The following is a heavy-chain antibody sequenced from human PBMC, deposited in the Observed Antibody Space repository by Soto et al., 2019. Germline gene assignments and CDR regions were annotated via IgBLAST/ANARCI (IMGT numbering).Heavy chain of an antibody. CDR3: ARRDTSGFLRYFDT. V-gene: IGHV1-69*06. CDR2: IVPNVGTA. J-gene: IGHJ4*02. CDR1: GGTLSSFITYP. Sequence: QVQLLQSGPEVKKPGSSVKVSCKTSGGTLSSFITYPINWVRQAPGQGPGWMGGIVPNVGTANYAQSFQVRVPFTADKSTGTTYMELNNLSSADTAIYYCARRDTSGFLRYFDTWGQGTLVTVS. D-gene: IGHD3-3*01.